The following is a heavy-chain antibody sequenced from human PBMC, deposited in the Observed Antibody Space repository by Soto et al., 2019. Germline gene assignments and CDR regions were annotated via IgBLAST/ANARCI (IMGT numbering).Heavy chain of an antibody. CDR2: ISPYNGDT. J-gene: IGHJ4*02. Sequence: QVPLVQSGAEVKKPGASVKFSCKASSYTFTSYGITWVRQAPGQGLEWMGWISPYNGDTNYAQNLQGRVTMTTDTSTTTAYMELRNLRFVDTAVDYCARDSCRILNFDYWGQGTAVTVSS. CDR3: ARDSCRILNFDY. V-gene: IGHV1-18*01. CDR1: SYTFTSYG.